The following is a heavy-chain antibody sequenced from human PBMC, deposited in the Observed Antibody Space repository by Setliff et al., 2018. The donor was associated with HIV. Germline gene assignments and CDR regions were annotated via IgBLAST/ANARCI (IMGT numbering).Heavy chain of an antibody. J-gene: IGHJ5*02. V-gene: IGHV4-38-2*01. CDR2: IYHSGST. D-gene: IGHD6-19*01. Sequence: SETLSLTCAVSGYSISIGYYWGWIRQPPGKGLEWIGNIYHSGSTYYNPSLKSRVTISVDTSKNRFSLKLSSVTAADTAVYYCARGRTQWPNYNYFDPWGLGTLVTVSS. CDR1: GYSISIGYY. CDR3: ARGRTQWPNYNYFDP.